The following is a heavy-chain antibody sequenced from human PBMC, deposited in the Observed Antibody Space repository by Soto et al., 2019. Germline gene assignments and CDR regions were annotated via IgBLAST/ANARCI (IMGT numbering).Heavy chain of an antibody. J-gene: IGHJ6*02. Sequence: QVQLVESGGGLVKPGGSLRLSCAASGFTFSDYYMSWIRQAPGRGLEWVSNISSSGSYTNYADSVKGRFTISRDNAKNSLYLQMNSLRAEDTAVYYCAGLHYYAMDIWGQGTTVTVSS. CDR3: AGLHYYAMDI. CDR2: ISSSGSYT. V-gene: IGHV3-11*05. CDR1: GFTFSDYY.